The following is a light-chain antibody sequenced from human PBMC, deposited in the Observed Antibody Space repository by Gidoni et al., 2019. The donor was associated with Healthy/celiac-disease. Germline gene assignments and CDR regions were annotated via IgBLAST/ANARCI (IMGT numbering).Light chain of an antibody. V-gene: IGKV3-20*01. CDR1: QSVRSSY. J-gene: IGKJ1*01. CDR2: GAS. CDR3: QQYGSSPPT. Sequence: EIVLTPSPGTLSLSPGERATLSCRASQSVRSSYLAWYQQKPGQAPRLLIYGASSRATGIPDRFSGSGSGTDFTLTISRLEPEDFAVYYCQQYGSSPPTFGQGTKVEIK.